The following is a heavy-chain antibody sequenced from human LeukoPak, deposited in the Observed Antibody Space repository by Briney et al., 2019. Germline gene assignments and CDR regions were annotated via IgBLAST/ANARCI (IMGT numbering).Heavy chain of an antibody. CDR1: GFTFSSYW. Sequence: GGSLRLSCAASGFTFSSYWMSWVRQAPGKGLEWVANIKQDGSEKYYVDSVKGRFTISRDNAKNSLYLQMNSLRAEDTAVYYCARDGCSTSCSTDYWGQGTLVTVSS. J-gene: IGHJ4*02. CDR2: IKQDGSEK. CDR3: ARDGCSTSCSTDY. D-gene: IGHD2-2*02. V-gene: IGHV3-7*01.